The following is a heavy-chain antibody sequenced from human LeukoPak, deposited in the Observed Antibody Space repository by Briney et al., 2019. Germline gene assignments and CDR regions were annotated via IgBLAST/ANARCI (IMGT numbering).Heavy chain of an antibody. CDR1: GFTFNNYA. CDR3: AKDVPYDFWSGYEEILDY. Sequence: PGGSLRLSCAASGFTFNNYAMSWVRQAPGKGLEWVSVISGSGPTTYYADSVKGRFTISRDNSKNTLYLQMNSLRAEDTAVYYCAKDVPYDFWSGYEEILDYWGQGTLVTVSS. CDR2: ISGSGPTT. V-gene: IGHV3-23*01. D-gene: IGHD3-3*01. J-gene: IGHJ4*02.